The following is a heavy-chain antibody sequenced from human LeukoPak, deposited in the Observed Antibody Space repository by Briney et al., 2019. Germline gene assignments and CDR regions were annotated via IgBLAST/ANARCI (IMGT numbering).Heavy chain of an antibody. D-gene: IGHD3-10*01. CDR1: GYTFTGYY. V-gene: IGHV1-2*02. CDR2: INPNSGGT. CDR3: ARGRELLWFGEPYNWFDP. J-gene: IGHJ5*02. Sequence: REASVKVSCKASGYTFTGYYMHWVRQAPGQGLEWMGWINPNSGGTNYAQKFQGRVTMTRDTSISTAYVELSRLRSDDTAVYYCARGRELLWFGEPYNWFDPWGQGTLVTVSS.